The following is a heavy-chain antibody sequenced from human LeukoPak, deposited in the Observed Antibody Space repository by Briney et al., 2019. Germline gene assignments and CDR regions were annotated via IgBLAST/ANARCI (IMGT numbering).Heavy chain of an antibody. Sequence: ASVKVSCKASGYTFTGYYMHWVRQAPGQGLEWMGWINPNSGGTNYAQKFQGRVTMTRDTSISTAYMELSRLRSDDTAVYYCARWVWIKHVAVAGTFDPWGQGTLVSVSS. V-gene: IGHV1-2*02. D-gene: IGHD6-19*01. CDR3: ARWVWIKHVAVAGTFDP. CDR1: GYTFTGYY. CDR2: INPNSGGT. J-gene: IGHJ5*02.